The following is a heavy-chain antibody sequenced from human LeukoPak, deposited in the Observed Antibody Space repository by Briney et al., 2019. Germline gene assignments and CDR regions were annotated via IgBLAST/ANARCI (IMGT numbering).Heavy chain of an antibody. CDR2: INPNSGGT. CDR1: GYTFTGYY. Sequence: ASVKVSCKASGYTFTGYYMHWVRQAPGQGLEWMGWINPNSGGTNYAQKFQGRVTMTRDTSISTAYMELSRLRSGDTAVYYCARVITMVRGVNDAFDIWGQGTMVTVSS. D-gene: IGHD3-10*01. CDR3: ARVITMVRGVNDAFDI. V-gene: IGHV1-2*02. J-gene: IGHJ3*02.